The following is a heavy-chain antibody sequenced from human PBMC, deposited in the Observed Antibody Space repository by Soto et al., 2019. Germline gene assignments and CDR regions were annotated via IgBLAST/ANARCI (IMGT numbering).Heavy chain of an antibody. Sequence: QVQLVESGGGVVQPGRSLRLSCAASGFTFSSYAMHWVRQAPGKWLEWVAVISYDGSNKYYADSVKGRFTISRDNSKNTLYLQMNSLRAEDTAVYYCARDMGRNYYDSSGYYPYWGQGTLVTVSS. CDR2: ISYDGSNK. D-gene: IGHD3-22*01. J-gene: IGHJ4*02. CDR1: GFTFSSYA. CDR3: ARDMGRNYYDSSGYYPY. V-gene: IGHV3-30-3*01.